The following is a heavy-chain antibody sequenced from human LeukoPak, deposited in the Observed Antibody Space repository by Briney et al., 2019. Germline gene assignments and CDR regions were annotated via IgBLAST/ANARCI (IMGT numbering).Heavy chain of an antibody. J-gene: IGHJ5*02. V-gene: IGHV3-23*01. Sequence: AGSMRLSCAASGFTFGSDAMGWDRQAPGKGLEWVSATSGSGASTYYADSVKGRLTISRDNSKNTLYLQMHSLRAEDTAVYYCAASPVYAMVWCDLGGQGTLVRVSS. CDR3: AASPVYAMVWCDL. CDR2: TSGSGAST. CDR1: GFTFGSDA. D-gene: IGHD2-8*01.